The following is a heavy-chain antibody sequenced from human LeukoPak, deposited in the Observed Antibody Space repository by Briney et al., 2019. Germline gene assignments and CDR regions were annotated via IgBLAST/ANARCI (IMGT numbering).Heavy chain of an antibody. CDR1: GFTFSSYA. J-gene: IGHJ4*02. D-gene: IGHD6-13*01. V-gene: IGHV3-23*01. CDR3: AKTRPLDSSSWSHGDY. Sequence: GGSLRLSYAASGFTFSSYAMSWVRQAPGKGLEWVSAISGSGDSTYYGDSVKGRFTISRDNSKNTLYLQMNSLRAEDTAVYYCAKTRPLDSSSWSHGDYWGQGTLVTVSS. CDR2: ISGSGDST.